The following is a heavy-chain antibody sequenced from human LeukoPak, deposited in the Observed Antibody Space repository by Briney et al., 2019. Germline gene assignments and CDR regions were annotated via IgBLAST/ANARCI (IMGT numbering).Heavy chain of an antibody. CDR2: IKSKTDGGTT. V-gene: IGHV3-15*01. J-gene: IGHJ4*02. CDR1: GFTFSNAW. D-gene: IGHD5-18*01. Sequence: PGGSLRLSCAASGFTFSNAWMSWVRQAPGKGLEWVGRIKSKTDGGTTDYAAPVKGRFTISRDDSKNTLYLQMNSLKTEDTAVYYCTAWIQLWSGQDFDYWGQGTLVTVSS. CDR3: TAWIQLWSGQDFDY.